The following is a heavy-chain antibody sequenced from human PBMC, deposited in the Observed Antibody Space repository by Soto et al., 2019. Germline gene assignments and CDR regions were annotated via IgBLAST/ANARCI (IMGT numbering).Heavy chain of an antibody. CDR2: IYASGRT. V-gene: IGHV4-4*07. J-gene: IGHJ2*01. D-gene: IGHD3-9*01. CDR3: ARHFDVDPSLDQYYFDL. Sequence: QVQLQESGPGLVKPSETPSLTCTVSGVSITPYFWSWIRQPAGKAPEWVGHIYASGRTTYNPSLKSRVTMFVSQTQVSLRLTSVTAADTAVYYCARHFDVDPSLDQYYFDLWGRGALVTVSS. CDR1: GVSITPYF.